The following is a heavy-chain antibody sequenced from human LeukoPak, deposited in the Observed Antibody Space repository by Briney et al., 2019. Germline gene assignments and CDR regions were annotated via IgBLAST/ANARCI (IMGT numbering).Heavy chain of an antibody. CDR3: ARAREVTGLTP. D-gene: IGHD3-9*01. Sequence: ASVKVSSKASGYRFSGNYIHWVRQAPGQGLEWMAWINPNSGDTNYAQKFQGRVTVTRDTSTSTVYMELSRLTYDDTAIYYCARAREVTGLTPWGQGTLVTVSS. V-gene: IGHV1-2*02. CDR2: INPNSGDT. J-gene: IGHJ5*02. CDR1: GYRFSGNY.